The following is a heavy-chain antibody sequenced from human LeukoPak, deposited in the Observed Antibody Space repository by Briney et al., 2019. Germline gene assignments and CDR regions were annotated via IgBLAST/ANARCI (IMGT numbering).Heavy chain of an antibody. CDR2: ISGSGGST. CDR3: AKDLGGYCSSTSCPKGP. D-gene: IGHD2-2*01. CDR1: GFTFSGYA. J-gene: IGHJ5*02. Sequence: GGSLRLSCAASGFTFSGYAMSWVRQAPGKGLEWVSAISGSGGSTYYADSVKGRYTISRDNSKNTLYLQMNSLRAEDTAVYYCAKDLGGYCSSTSCPKGPWGQGTLVTVSS. V-gene: IGHV3-23*01.